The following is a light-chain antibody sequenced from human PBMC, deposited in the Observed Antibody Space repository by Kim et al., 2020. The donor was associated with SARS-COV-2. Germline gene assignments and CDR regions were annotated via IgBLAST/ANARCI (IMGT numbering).Light chain of an antibody. J-gene: IGKJ4*01. CDR3: QQRSNWPLT. V-gene: IGKV3-11*01. CDR1: QSVSSY. Sequence: EIVLTQSPATLSLSPGERATLSCRASQSVSSYLAWYQQKPGQPPRLLIYDASNRATGIPVRFSGSGSGTDFTLTISSLEPEDFVVYYCQQRSNWPLTCGGGTKVDIK. CDR2: DAS.